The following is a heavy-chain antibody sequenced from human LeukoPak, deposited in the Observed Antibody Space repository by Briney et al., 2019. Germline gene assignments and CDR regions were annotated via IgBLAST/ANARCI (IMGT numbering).Heavy chain of an antibody. CDR2: INPSGGST. Sequence: ASVKVSCKASGYTFTSYYMHWVRQAPGQGLEWMGIINPSGGSTNYAQKFQGRLTMTRDTSTSTVYMELSSLRPEDTAVYFCARDRDLEYSSSSGRFDPWGQGTLVTVSS. V-gene: IGHV1-46*03. J-gene: IGHJ5*02. CDR1: GYTFTSYY. CDR3: ARDRDLEYSSSSGRFDP. D-gene: IGHD6-6*01.